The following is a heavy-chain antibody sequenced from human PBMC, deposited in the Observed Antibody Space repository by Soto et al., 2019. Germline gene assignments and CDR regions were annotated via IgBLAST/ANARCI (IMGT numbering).Heavy chain of an antibody. D-gene: IGHD2-15*01. V-gene: IGHV3-23*01. CDR3: TKASASGGYCSGGPCYSYYYYMDV. J-gene: IGHJ6*03. Sequence: GGSLRLSCAASGFTFSSSAMSWVRQAPGKGLEWVSLITASGGRTYYADSVKGRFTIPRNDSRNTRYLQMNSLRAEDTAVYYCTKASASGGYCSGGPCYSYYYYMDVWGKGTTVTVSS. CDR1: GFTFSSSA. CDR2: ITASGGRT.